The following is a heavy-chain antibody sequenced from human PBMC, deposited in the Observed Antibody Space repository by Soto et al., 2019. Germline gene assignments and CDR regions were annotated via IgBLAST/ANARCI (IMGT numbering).Heavy chain of an antibody. V-gene: IGHV3-23*01. D-gene: IGHD6-6*01. Sequence: VGSLRLSCAASGFTFSSYDMSWVRQAPGKGLEWVSAISGSGGSTYYADSVKGGFTISRDNSKNTLYLQMNSLRAEDTAVYYCATREYGRYDYWGQGTLVTVSS. CDR1: GFTFSSYD. CDR3: ATREYGRYDY. CDR2: ISGSGGST. J-gene: IGHJ4*02.